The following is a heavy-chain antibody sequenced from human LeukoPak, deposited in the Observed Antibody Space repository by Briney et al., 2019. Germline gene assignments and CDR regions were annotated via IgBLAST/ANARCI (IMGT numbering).Heavy chain of an antibody. CDR1: GYTFTSYG. J-gene: IGHJ6*03. D-gene: IGHD6-6*01. CDR2: ISAYNGNT. CDR3: ARDRFKQLVTSPYYYYMDV. Sequence: GASVKVSCKASGYTFTSYGISWVRQAPGQGLEWMGWISAYNGNTNYAQKLQGRVTMTTDTSTSTAYMKLRSLRSDDTAVYYCARDRFKQLVTSPYYYYMDVWGKGTTVTVSS. V-gene: IGHV1-18*01.